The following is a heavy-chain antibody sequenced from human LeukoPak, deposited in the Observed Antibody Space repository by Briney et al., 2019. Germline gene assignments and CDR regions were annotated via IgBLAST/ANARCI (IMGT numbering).Heavy chain of an antibody. J-gene: IGHJ3*02. CDR3: ARGAYCSSTSCHEGANAFDI. CDR1: GYTFTGYY. Sequence: ASVKVSCKASGYTFTGYYMHWVRQAPGQGLEWMGWINPNSGGTNYAQKLQGWVTMTRDTSISTAYMELSRLRSDDTAVYYCARGAYCSSTSCHEGANAFDIWGQGTMVTVSS. V-gene: IGHV1-2*04. D-gene: IGHD2-2*01. CDR2: INPNSGGT.